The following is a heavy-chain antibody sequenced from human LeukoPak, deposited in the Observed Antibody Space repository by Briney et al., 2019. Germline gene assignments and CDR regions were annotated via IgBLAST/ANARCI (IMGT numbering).Heavy chain of an antibody. D-gene: IGHD2-15*01. V-gene: IGHV3-21*01. J-gene: IGHJ3*02. CDR1: GFTFSSYS. CDR2: ISSSSSYI. Sequence: GGSLRLSCAASGFTFSSYSMNWVRQAPGKGLEWVSYISSSSSYIYYADSVKGRLTISRNNAKNSLYLQMISLRAVATAVYDCEREDSEAFDIWGQGTMVTVTA. CDR3: EREDSEAFDI.